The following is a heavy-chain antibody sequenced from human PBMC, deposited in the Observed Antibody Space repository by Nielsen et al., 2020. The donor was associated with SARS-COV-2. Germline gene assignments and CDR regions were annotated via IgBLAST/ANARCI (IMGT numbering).Heavy chain of an antibody. CDR3: ARAKAGLDY. J-gene: IGHJ4*02. V-gene: IGHV3-7*01. CDR2: IKQDGSEK. Sequence: GGSLRLSCAASGFTFSSYWLSWVRQAPGKGLEWVGNIKQDGSEKYYVDSVKGRFTISRDNPKNSLYLQMDSLRAEDTAVYYCARAKAGLDYWGQGTLVTVSS. CDR1: GFTFSSYW. D-gene: IGHD6-13*01.